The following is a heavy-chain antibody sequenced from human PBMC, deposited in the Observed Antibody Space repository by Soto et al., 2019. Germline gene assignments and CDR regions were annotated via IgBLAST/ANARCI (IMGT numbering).Heavy chain of an antibody. Sequence: SETLSLTCAVYGGSFSGYYWSWIRQPPGKGLEWIGEINHSGSTNYNPSLKSRVTISVDTSKNQFSLKLSSVTDADTAVYYCARDSSDSTGFAYWGQGTLVTVST. V-gene: IGHV4-34*01. J-gene: IGHJ4*02. CDR1: GGSFSGYY. CDR3: ARDSSDSTGFAY. D-gene: IGHD3-22*01. CDR2: INHSGST.